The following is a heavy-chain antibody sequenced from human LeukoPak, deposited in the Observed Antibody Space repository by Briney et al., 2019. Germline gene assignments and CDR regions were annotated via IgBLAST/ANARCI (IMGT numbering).Heavy chain of an antibody. CDR2: INQDGSVK. CDR1: GFTFSSYA. D-gene: IGHD6-6*01. CDR3: ARIGYSSSSTDY. J-gene: IGHJ4*02. Sequence: PGGSLRLSCAASGFTFSSYAMSWVRQAPGKGLEWVANINQDGSVKYYVDSVKGRFTVSRDNAKNSLYLQLNSLGAEDTAVYYCARIGYSSSSTDYWGQGTLVTVSS. V-gene: IGHV3-7*01.